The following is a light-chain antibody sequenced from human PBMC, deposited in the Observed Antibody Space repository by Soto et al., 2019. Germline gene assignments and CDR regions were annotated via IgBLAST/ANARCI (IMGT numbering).Light chain of an antibody. Sequence: QSALTQPRSVSGSPGQSVTISCTGTSSDVGGYNYVSWYQQHPGKAPKLMIYDVSKRPSGVPDRFSGSKSGNTASLTISGLQAEDDADYYCCSYAGSLDVFGTGTKLTVL. CDR1: SSDVGGYNY. V-gene: IGLV2-11*01. CDR2: DVS. J-gene: IGLJ1*01. CDR3: CSYAGSLDV.